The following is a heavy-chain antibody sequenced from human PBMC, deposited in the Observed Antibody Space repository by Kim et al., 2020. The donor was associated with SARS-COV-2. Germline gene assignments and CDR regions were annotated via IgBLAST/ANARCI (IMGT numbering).Heavy chain of an antibody. CDR1: GFTFSSYV. Sequence: GGSLRLSCAASGFTFSSYVMHWVRQAPGKGLESVGVIWYDGSNKYYADSVKGRFTISRDNPKNTLYLQMNSLRAEDTAVYYCAKDLYGDYNSYYYGMDVWGRGTTVTVSS. CDR2: IWYDGSNK. V-gene: IGHV3-33*06. D-gene: IGHD4-17*01. CDR3: AKDLYGDYNSYYYGMDV. J-gene: IGHJ6*02.